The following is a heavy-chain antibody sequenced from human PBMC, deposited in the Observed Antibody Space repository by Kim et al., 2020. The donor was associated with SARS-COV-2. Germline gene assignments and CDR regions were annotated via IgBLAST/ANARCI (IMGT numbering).Heavy chain of an antibody. CDR2: ISYDGSNK. V-gene: IGHV3-30*18. CDR3: AKDLSSAVRFGESENYYYYGMDV. Sequence: GGSLRLSCAASGFTFSSYGMHWVRQAPGKGLEWVAVISYDGSNKYYADSVKGRFTISRDNSKNTLYLQMNSLRAEDTAVYYCAKDLSSAVRFGESENYYYYGMDVWGQGTTVTVSS. J-gene: IGHJ6*02. D-gene: IGHD3-10*01. CDR1: GFTFSSYG.